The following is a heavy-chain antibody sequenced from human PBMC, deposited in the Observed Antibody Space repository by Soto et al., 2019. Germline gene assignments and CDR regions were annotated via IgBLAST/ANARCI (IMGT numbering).Heavy chain of an antibody. V-gene: IGHV1-58*01. CDR1: RVTFTSSA. Sequence: SVKVSCKASRVTFTSSAVQWVRQARGQGLEWIGRIVVGSSNTNYAKKFQDRVTLTSDMSSSTAYMELSSLRSEDTAVYYCAADLDDTWAGTKWSDSSGQGTLVTVSS. D-gene: IGHD3-9*01. J-gene: IGHJ5*01. CDR2: IVVGSSNT. CDR3: AADLDDTWAGTKWSDS.